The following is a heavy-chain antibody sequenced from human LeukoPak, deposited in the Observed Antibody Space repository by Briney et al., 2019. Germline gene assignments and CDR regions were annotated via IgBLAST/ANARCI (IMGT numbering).Heavy chain of an antibody. CDR3: ARDIMGGVTTGNYMDV. D-gene: IGHD4-11*01. CDR1: GFTFSGYS. Sequence: GGSLRLSCAASGFTFSGYSMNWVRQAPGMGLEWVSYISSSSTIYYADSVKGRFTISRDNAKNSLYLQMNSLRADDTAVYYCARDIMGGVTTGNYMDVWGKGTTVTVSS. CDR2: ISSSSTI. J-gene: IGHJ6*03. V-gene: IGHV3-48*01.